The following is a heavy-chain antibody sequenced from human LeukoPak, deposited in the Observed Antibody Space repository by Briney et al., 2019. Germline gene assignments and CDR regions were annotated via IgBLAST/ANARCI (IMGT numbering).Heavy chain of an antibody. CDR3: ARENPSGYYNRPIDY. Sequence: SETLSLTCTASGASISSYYWSWIRQPPGKGLEWIGDIYYSGSIKYNPPLKSRVTMSVDTSKNQFSLKLSSVTAADTAIYYCARENPSGYYNRPIDYWGQGTLVTVSS. V-gene: IGHV4-59*01. CDR1: GASISSYY. J-gene: IGHJ4*02. CDR2: IYYSGSI. D-gene: IGHD3-22*01.